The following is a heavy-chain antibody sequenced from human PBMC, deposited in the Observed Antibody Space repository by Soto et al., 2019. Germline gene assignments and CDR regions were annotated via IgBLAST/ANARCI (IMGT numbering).Heavy chain of an antibody. J-gene: IGHJ4*02. CDR3: ARHRGHYYDSSGYGDY. V-gene: IGHV5-51*01. D-gene: IGHD3-22*01. CDR2: IYPGDSDT. Sequence: VESLKISCKGSGYSFTSYWIGWVRQMPGKGLEWMGIIYPGDSDTRYSPSFQGQVTISADKSISTAYLQWSSLKASDTAMYYCARHRGHYYDSSGYGDYWGQGTLVTVSS. CDR1: GYSFTSYW.